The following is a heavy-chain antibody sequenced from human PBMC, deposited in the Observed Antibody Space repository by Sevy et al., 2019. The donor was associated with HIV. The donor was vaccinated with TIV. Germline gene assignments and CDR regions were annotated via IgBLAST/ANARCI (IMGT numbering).Heavy chain of an antibody. Sequence: SETLSLTCAVYGGSFSGYYWSWIRQLPGKGLEWIGEINHSGGTNYNPSLNSRVTISVDTSKNQFSLKLSTVTAADTAMYYCARIKRYSTGTRNYYCYNMDVWGKGSTFTVSS. V-gene: IGHV4-34*01. J-gene: IGHJ6*03. D-gene: IGHD6-13*01. CDR3: ARIKRYSTGTRNYYCYNMDV. CDR1: GGSFSGYY. CDR2: INHSGGT.